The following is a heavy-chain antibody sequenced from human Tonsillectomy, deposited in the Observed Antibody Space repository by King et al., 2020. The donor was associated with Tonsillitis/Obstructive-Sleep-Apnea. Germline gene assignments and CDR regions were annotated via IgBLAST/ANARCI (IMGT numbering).Heavy chain of an antibody. CDR3: AREGAVMNAFDI. V-gene: IGHV4-59*01. J-gene: IGHJ3*02. Sequence: HVQLQESGPGLVKPSETLSLTCTVSGGSISSYYWSWIRQPPGKGLEWIGYIYYSGGTKYNPSLKSRVNISVDTSKNQFSLNLSSVTAADTAVYYCAREGAVMNAFDIWGQGTMVTVS. CDR1: GGSISSYY. CDR2: IYYSGGT. D-gene: IGHD2-8*01.